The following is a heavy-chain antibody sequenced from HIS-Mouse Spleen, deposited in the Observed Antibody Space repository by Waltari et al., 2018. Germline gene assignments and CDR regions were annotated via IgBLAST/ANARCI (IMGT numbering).Heavy chain of an antibody. CDR2: IYWDDDK. CDR3: AHMKGSSWPFELDY. D-gene: IGHD6-13*01. CDR1: GFSLSTSGVG. V-gene: IGHV2-5*02. Sequence: QITLKESGPTLVKPTQTLTLTCTFSGFSLSTSGVGVGWIRQPPGKALAWLALIYWDDDKRYSPSLKSRLTITKDTSKNQVVLTMTNMDPVDTATYYCAHMKGSSWPFELDYWGQGTLVTVSS. J-gene: IGHJ4*02.